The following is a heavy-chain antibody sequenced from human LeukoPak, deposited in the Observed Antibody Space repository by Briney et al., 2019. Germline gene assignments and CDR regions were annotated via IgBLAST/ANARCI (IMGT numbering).Heavy chain of an antibody. J-gene: IGHJ4*02. CDR3: ARSSSSGIYYFFY. D-gene: IGHD1-26*01. CDR2: ISASNGNT. Sequence: ASVKVSCKASGYTFSNYGVARVRQAPGQGLEWMGWISASNGNTNYAQNLQGRVTMTIDTSTSTAYMELKSLTSDDTAVYYCARSSSSGIYYFFYWGQGTLVTVSS. CDR1: GYTFSNYG. V-gene: IGHV1-18*01.